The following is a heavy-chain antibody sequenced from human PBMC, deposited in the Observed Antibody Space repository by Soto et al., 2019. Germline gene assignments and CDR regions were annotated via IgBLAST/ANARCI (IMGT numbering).Heavy chain of an antibody. CDR2: ISYDGSNK. V-gene: IGHV3-30-3*01. D-gene: IGHD3-9*01. CDR3: ARDRGYDILTGYFDY. CDR1: GFTFSSYA. Sequence: GGSLRLSCAASGFTFSSYAMHWVRQAPGKRLEWVAVISYDGSNKYYADSVKGRFTISRDNSKNTLYLQMNSLRAEDTAVYYCARDRGYDILTGYFDYWGQGTLVTVSS. J-gene: IGHJ4*02.